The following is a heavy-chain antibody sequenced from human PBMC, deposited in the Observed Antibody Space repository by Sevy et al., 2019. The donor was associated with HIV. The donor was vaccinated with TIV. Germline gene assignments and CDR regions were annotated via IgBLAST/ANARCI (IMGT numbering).Heavy chain of an antibody. Sequence: SETLSLTCTVSGGSISSYYWSWIRQPPGKGLEWIGYIYYSGSTNYNPSLKSRVTISVDTSKNQFSLKLSSVTAADPAVYYCASFIAAAGTEWFDPWGQGTLVTVSS. V-gene: IGHV4-59*01. CDR2: IYYSGST. CDR3: ASFIAAAGTEWFDP. J-gene: IGHJ5*02. D-gene: IGHD6-13*01. CDR1: GGSISSYY.